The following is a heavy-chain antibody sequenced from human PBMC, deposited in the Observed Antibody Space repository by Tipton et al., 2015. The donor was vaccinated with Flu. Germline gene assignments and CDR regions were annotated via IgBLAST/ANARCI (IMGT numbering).Heavy chain of an antibody. V-gene: IGHV3-30*17. CDR2: ISYDGSNK. Sequence: RSLRLTCAASGFTFSSYDMHWVRQAPGKGLEWVAVISYDGSNKYYADSVKGRFTISRDNSKNTLYLQMNSLRAEDTAVYYCARDDSSGFYYYGMDVWGQGTTVTVSS. D-gene: IGHD3-22*01. J-gene: IGHJ6*02. CDR3: ARDDSSGFYYYGMDV. CDR1: GFTFSSYD.